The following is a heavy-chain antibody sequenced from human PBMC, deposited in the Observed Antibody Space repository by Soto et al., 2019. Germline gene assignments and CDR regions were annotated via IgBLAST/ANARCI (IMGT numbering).Heavy chain of an antibody. CDR1: GYSFTSYW. J-gene: IGHJ3*02. V-gene: IGHV5-51*01. CDR2: IYPGDSDT. CDR3: ARQMGSGWTNDAFDI. D-gene: IGHD6-19*01. Sequence: GESLKISCKGSGYSFTSYWIGWVRQMPGKGLEWMGIIYPGDSDTRYSPSFQGQVTISADKSISTAYLQWSSLKASDTAMYYCARQMGSGWTNDAFDIWGQGTMVTVSS.